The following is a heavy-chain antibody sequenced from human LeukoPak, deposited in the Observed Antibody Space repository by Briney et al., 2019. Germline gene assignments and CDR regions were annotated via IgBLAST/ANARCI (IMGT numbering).Heavy chain of an antibody. CDR3: SRGVVVAADPTDV. J-gene: IGHJ6*04. CDR1: GYTFTGNF. D-gene: IGHD2-15*01. V-gene: IGHV1-2*02. CDR2: INPGSGDT. Sequence: ASVKVSCKASGYTFTGNFMHWVRHAPGQGLEWIGWINPGSGDTKYAQKFQGRVTMTRDTSISTAYMELSRLRSDDTAVYYCSRGVVVAADPTDVWGKGTTVTVSS.